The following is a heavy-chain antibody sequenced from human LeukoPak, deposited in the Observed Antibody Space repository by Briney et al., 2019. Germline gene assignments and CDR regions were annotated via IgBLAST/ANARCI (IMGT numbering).Heavy chain of an antibody. D-gene: IGHD3-10*01. Sequence: ASVKVSCKASGYTFTSYGISWVRQAPGQGLEWMGWISAYNGNTNYAQKLQGRVTMTRDTSISTAYMELSRLRSDDTAVYYCARVGGSGSYFGFDPWGQGTLVTVSS. V-gene: IGHV1-18*01. CDR1: GYTFTSYG. CDR2: ISAYNGNT. J-gene: IGHJ5*02. CDR3: ARVGGSGSYFGFDP.